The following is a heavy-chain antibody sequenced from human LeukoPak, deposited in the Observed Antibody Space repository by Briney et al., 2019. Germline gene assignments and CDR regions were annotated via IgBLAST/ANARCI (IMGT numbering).Heavy chain of an antibody. CDR1: GFTFSSYA. Sequence: GRSLRLSCAASGFTFSSYAMHWVRQAPGKGLEWVAVISYDGSNKYYADSVKGRFTISRGNSKNTLYLQMNSLRAEDTAVYYCASYSNYNNWFDPWGQGTLVTVSS. D-gene: IGHD4-11*01. V-gene: IGHV3-30*04. J-gene: IGHJ5*02. CDR3: ASYSNYNNWFDP. CDR2: ISYDGSNK.